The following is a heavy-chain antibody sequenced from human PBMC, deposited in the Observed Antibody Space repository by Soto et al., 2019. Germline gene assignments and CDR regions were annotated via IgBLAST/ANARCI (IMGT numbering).Heavy chain of an antibody. J-gene: IGHJ4*02. CDR3: ARSQSYSGTYWGGFVD. Sequence: QVQLQESGPGLVKAWETLALTCSVSGGSISSHYWSWIRQPPGKGLEWIGYIYYSGSTNYNPSLQSRVTISLDASKNQFSLKLSSVTAADTDVYYCARSQSYSGTYWGGFVDWGQGTLVTVSS. V-gene: IGHV4-59*11. CDR2: IYYSGST. D-gene: IGHD1-26*01. CDR1: GGSISSHY.